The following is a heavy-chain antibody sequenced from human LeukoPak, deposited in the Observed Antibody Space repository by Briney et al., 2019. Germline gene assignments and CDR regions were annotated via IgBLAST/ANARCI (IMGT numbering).Heavy chain of an antibody. D-gene: IGHD3-10*01. J-gene: IGHJ4*02. CDR2: TYHRSNWYN. CDR3: ASGGYGSGSYYVY. Sequence: SQTLSLTCAISGDSVSSNSAAWNWIRQSPSRGLEWLGRTYHRSNWYNDYAESVKSRITINPDTSKNQFSLQLNSVTPEDTAVYYCASGGYGSGSYYVYWSQGTLVTVSS. CDR1: GDSVSSNSAA. V-gene: IGHV6-1*01.